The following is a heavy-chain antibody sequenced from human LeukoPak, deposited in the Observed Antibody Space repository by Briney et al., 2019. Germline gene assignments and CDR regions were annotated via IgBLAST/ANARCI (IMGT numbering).Heavy chain of an antibody. D-gene: IGHD5-18*01. CDR3: AKDWFYRHTALDY. CDR1: GFTFSSYA. CDR2: ISYDGSNK. J-gene: IGHJ4*02. Sequence: GGSLRLSCAASGFTFSSYAMHWIRQAPGKGLEWVAVISYDGSNKYYADSVKGRFTISRDNSKNTLYLQMNSLRAEDTAVYYCAKDWFYRHTALDYWGQGTLVTASS. V-gene: IGHV3-30*04.